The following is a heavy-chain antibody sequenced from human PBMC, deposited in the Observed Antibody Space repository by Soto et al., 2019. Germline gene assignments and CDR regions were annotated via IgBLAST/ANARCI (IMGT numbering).Heavy chain of an antibody. D-gene: IGHD1-20*01. CDR3: ARGLNLYYFDY. V-gene: IGHV1-3*01. J-gene: IGHJ4*02. Sequence: QVQLVQSGAEVKKPGASVKVSCKTSGYTFTDYAMHWVRQAPGQRLEWMGWINAGNGHTKYSQKFQVRVTITRDTSASTAYMELSSLRSEDTAVYYCARGLNLYYFDYCGQGTLVTVSS. CDR2: INAGNGHT. CDR1: GYTFTDYA.